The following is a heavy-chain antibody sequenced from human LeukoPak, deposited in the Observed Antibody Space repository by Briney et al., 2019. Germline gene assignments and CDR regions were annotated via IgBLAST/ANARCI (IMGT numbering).Heavy chain of an antibody. V-gene: IGHV4-59*01. J-gene: IGHJ3*02. D-gene: IGHD3-22*01. CDR3: AREGLGYYDGSGDAFDI. Sequence: SETLSLTCTVSGGSISSYYWSWIRQPPGKGLEWIGYIYYSGSTNYNPSLKSRVTISVDTSKNQFSLKLSSVTAADTAVYYCAREGLGYYDGSGDAFDIWGQGTMVTVSS. CDR1: GGSISSYY. CDR2: IYYSGST.